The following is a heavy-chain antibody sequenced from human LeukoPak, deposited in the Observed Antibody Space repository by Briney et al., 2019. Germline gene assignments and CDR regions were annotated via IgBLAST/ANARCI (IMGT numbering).Heavy chain of an antibody. J-gene: IGHJ4*02. CDR1: GFTFSSYA. D-gene: IGHD2-2*01. V-gene: IGHV3-64*01. CDR3: ARGPLCSSTSCPRWESDY. CDR2: ISSNGGST. Sequence: PGGSLRLSCAASGFTFSSYAMHWVRQAPGKGLEYVSAISSNGGSTYYANSVKGRFTISRDNSKNTLYLQMGSLRAEDMAVYYCARGPLCSSTSCPRWESDYWGQGTLVTVSS.